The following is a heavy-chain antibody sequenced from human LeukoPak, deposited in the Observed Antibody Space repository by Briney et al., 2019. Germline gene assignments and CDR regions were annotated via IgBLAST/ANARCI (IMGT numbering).Heavy chain of an antibody. CDR1: GFTFSSFW. V-gene: IGHV3-7*01. D-gene: IGHD6-19*01. J-gene: IGHJ4*02. CDR2: IKQDESEK. Sequence: GGSLRLSCAASGFTFSSFWMSWVRQAPGKGLEWVASIKQDESEKYYVDSVKGRFTISRDNAKNSLYLQMNSQRAEDTAVYYCARDQAGSVDYWGQGTLVAVSS. CDR3: ARDQAGSVDY.